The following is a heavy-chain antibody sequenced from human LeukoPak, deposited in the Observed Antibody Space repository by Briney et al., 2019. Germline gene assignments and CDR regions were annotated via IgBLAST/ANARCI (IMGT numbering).Heavy chain of an antibody. CDR2: INSDGSST. V-gene: IGHV3-74*01. CDR3: AKDPRGGDYSIDY. CDR1: GFTFSSYW. Sequence: GGSLRLSCAASGFTFSSYWMHWVRQAPGKGLVWVSRINSDGSSTSYADSVKGRFTISRDNSKNTLYLQMNRLRAEDTAVYYCAKDPRGGDYSIDYWGQGTLVTVSS. J-gene: IGHJ4*02. D-gene: IGHD4-17*01.